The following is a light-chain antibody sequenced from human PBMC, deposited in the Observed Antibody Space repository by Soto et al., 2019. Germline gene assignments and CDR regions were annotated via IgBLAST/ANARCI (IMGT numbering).Light chain of an antibody. CDR1: SSKIGAGYD. Sequence: QSVLTQPPSVSGAPGQRVTISCTGSSSKIGAGYDVHWYHQLPGTAPKLLIYGNTNRPSGVPDRFSGSKSGTSASLAITGLQAEDEADYYCQSYDSSLSGVVFGGGTKLTVL. V-gene: IGLV1-40*01. CDR2: GNT. J-gene: IGLJ2*01. CDR3: QSYDSSLSGVV.